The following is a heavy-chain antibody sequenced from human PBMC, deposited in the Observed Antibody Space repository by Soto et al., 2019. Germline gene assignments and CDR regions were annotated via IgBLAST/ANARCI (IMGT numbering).Heavy chain of an antibody. CDR3: AHKGDGYRGFKY. CDR1: GFSLSTSGVG. D-gene: IGHD5-12*01. Sequence: QITLKESGPTLVKPTQTLTLTCTLSGFSLSTSGVGVGWIRQPPGKALEWLALIYWDDDKRYSPFLKSRLTITKDTSKNQVALTLTNMDPVDTATYYCAHKGDGYRGFKYWGQGTLVTVSS. CDR2: IYWDDDK. J-gene: IGHJ4*02. V-gene: IGHV2-5*02.